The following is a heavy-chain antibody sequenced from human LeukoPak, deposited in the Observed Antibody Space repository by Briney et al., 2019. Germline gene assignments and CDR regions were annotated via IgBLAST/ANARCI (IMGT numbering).Heavy chain of an antibody. J-gene: IGHJ4*01. CDR2: IIPIFGTA. CDR1: GGTFSSYA. V-gene: IGHV1-69*01. D-gene: IGHD3-22*01. Sequence: GSSVKVSCKASGGTFSSYAISWVRQAPGQGLEWMGGIIPIFGTANYAQKFQGRVTITADESTSTAYMELSSLRSEDTAVYYCATLNDSSGYYYDYFDYWGHGTLVTVSS. CDR3: ATLNDSSGYYYDYFDY.